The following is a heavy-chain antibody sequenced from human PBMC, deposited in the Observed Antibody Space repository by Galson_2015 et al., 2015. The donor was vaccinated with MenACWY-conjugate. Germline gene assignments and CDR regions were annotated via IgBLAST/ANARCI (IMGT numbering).Heavy chain of an antibody. CDR1: GFSFSSYS. CDR2: ISESSSTI. V-gene: IGHV3-48*01. D-gene: IGHD3-10*01. Sequence: SLRLSCAASGFSFSSYSMNWVRQAPGKGLEWISYISESSSTIVYADSVKGRFTISRDNAKNSLYLQMNSLRAEDTAVYYCVRRHRSGTYFSGPFDYWGLGTLVTVSS. J-gene: IGHJ4*02. CDR3: VRRHRSGTYFSGPFDY.